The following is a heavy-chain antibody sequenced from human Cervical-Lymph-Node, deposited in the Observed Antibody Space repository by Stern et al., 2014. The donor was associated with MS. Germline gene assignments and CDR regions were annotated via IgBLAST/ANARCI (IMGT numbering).Heavy chain of an antibody. CDR1: GDSISSYTHY. V-gene: IGHV4-39*01. J-gene: IGHJ4*02. Sequence: QLQLQESGPGLVKPSETLSLTCAVSGDSISSYTHYWAWIRQPPGKGLEWIGSVYYRGDPIYTPSLKIPVTISGDTSKTHCSLGLNSVTAADTAVYYCAKHACTGAACPFDLWGQGTLVTVSS. CDR2: VYYRGDP. CDR3: AKHACTGAACPFDL. D-gene: IGHD2-8*02.